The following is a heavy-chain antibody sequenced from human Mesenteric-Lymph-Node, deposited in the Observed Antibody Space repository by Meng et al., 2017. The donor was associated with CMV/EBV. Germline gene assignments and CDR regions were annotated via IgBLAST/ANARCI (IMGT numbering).Heavy chain of an antibody. D-gene: IGHD3-16*01. CDR3: ARISKYSFGVYGMDV. J-gene: IGHJ6*02. CDR1: GFTFTTYW. V-gene: IGHV3-7*01. Sequence: GESLKISCAASGFTFTTYWMAWVRQAPGKGLEWVANINQDGGEIYYVDSVEGRFTVSRDNAKNSLYLERNSLRAEDTAVYYCARISKYSFGVYGMDVWGQGTTVTVSS. CDR2: INQDGGEI.